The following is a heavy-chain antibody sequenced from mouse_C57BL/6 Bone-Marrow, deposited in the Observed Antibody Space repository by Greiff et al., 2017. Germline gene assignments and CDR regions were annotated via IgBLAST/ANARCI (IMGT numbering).Heavy chain of an antibody. CDR1: GYTFTSYW. Sequence: QVQLQQPGAELVRPGSSVKLSCKASGYTFTSYWMHWVKQRPIQGLEWIGNIDPSDSETHYNQKFKDKATLTVDKSSSTAYMQLRSLTSEDSAVYYCARSDPIRGYFDYWGQGTTLTVSS. J-gene: IGHJ2*01. CDR3: ARSDPIRGYFDY. D-gene: IGHD1-1*01. V-gene: IGHV1-52*01. CDR2: IDPSDSET.